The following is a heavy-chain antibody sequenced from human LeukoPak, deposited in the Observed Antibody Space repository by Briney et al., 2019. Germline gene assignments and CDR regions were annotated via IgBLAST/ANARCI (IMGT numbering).Heavy chain of an antibody. CDR1: GGSISSYY. CDR2: IYYSGST. V-gene: IGHV4-59*08. J-gene: IGHJ4*02. D-gene: IGHD3-10*01. CDR3: ARLQYTYGSEFDY. Sequence: SETLSLTCTVSGGSISSYYWSWIRQPPGKGLEWIGNIYYSGSTFYDPSLKSRVTFSVDTSKNQFSLTLSSVTVADTAVYYCARLQYTYGSEFDYWGQGTLVTVSS.